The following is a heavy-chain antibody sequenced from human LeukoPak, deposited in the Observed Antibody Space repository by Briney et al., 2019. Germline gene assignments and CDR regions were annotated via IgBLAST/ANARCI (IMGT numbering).Heavy chain of an antibody. D-gene: IGHD3-22*01. CDR3: ARGFWDSSGYSLDDY. CDR1: GFTFSSYG. CDR2: IWYDGSNK. V-gene: IGHV3-33*01. Sequence: PGGSLRLSCAASGFTFSSYGMPWVRQAPGKGLGWVAVIWYDGSNKYYVDSVKGRFTISRDNSKNTLYLQMNSLRAEDTAVYYCARGFWDSSGYSLDDYWGQGTLVTVSS. J-gene: IGHJ4*02.